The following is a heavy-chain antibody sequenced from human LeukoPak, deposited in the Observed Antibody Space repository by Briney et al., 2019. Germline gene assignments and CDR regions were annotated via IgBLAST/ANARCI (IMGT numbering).Heavy chain of an antibody. V-gene: IGHV3-30-3*01. CDR3: ARDGGGVYVWGSYRYTVDYFDY. D-gene: IGHD3-16*02. CDR1: GFTFSSYA. CDR2: ISYDGSNK. J-gene: IGHJ4*02. Sequence: PGGSLRLSCAASGFTFSSYAMHWVRQAPGKGLEWVAVISYDGSNKYYADSVKGRFTISRDNSKNTLYLQMNSLRAEDTAVYYCARDGGGVYVWGSYRYTVDYFDYWGQGTLVTVSS.